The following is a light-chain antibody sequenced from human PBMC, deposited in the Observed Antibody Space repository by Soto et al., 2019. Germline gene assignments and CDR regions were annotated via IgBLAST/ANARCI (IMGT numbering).Light chain of an antibody. Sequence: EIVLTQSPDTLSLSPGERATLSCRASQSVRSNYLAWYQQKPGQAPRFLIYDASSRATGITDRFSGSGSGTDFTRTISRLEPEDFAVYSCQQYGRSPLTFGGGTKVEIK. CDR1: QSVRSNY. V-gene: IGKV3-20*01. CDR3: QQYGRSPLT. CDR2: DAS. J-gene: IGKJ4*01.